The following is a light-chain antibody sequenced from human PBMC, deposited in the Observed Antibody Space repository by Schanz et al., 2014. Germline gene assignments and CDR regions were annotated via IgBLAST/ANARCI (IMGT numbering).Light chain of an antibody. CDR3: CSYGGNYNFKL. CDR1: SSDVGAYNL. J-gene: IGLJ3*02. Sequence: QSALTQPASVSGSPGQSITISCTGTSSDVGAYNLVSWFQQHPGKVPKLVIYDVSNRPSGISNRFSGSKSVNTASLTISGLQAEDEADYYCCSYGGNYNFKLFGGGTKLTVL. CDR2: DVS. V-gene: IGLV2-14*03.